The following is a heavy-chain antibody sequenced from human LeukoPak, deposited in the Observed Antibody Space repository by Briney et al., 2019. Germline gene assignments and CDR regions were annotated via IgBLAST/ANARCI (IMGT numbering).Heavy chain of an antibody. CDR3: ARAAIEGATTDLDY. V-gene: IGHV4-59*01. CDR1: GGSISSYY. D-gene: IGHD1-26*01. CDR2: IYYDGSF. Sequence: PSETLSLTCTVSGGSISSYYWSWIRQPPGKGLEWIGYIYYDGSFNYNPSLKSRVTISVDTSRNQFSLKVNSVTAADTAVYYCARAAIEGATTDLDYWGQGTLVTVSS. J-gene: IGHJ4*02.